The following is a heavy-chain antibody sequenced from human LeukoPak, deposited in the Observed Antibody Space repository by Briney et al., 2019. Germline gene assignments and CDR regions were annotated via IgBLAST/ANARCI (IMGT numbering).Heavy chain of an antibody. J-gene: IGHJ6*03. CDR3: TRGYYDFWSGYSVYYMDV. D-gene: IGHD3-3*01. V-gene: IGHV3-49*04. CDR2: IRSKAYGGTT. CDR1: GFTFGDYA. Sequence: GGSLRLSCTASGFTFGDYAMSWVRQAPGKGLEWVGFIRSKAYGGTTEYAASVKARFTISRDDSKSIAYLQMNSLKTEDTAVYYCTRGYYDFWSGYSVYYMDVWGKGTTVTVSS.